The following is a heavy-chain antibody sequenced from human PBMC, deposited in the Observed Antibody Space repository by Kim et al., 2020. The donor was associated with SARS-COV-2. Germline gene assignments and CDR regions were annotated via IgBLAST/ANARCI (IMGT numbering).Heavy chain of an antibody. Sequence: ASVKVSCKVSGYTFSKYGITWVRQAPGQGLEWMGWISAHNGNTIYAEDFKARVTLTTDTSTNTGYMELRRLTSDDTAVYFCARDASLFDSSGYYFVDSDYYLHYWGQGPLITVSS. CDR3: ARDASLFDSSGYYFVDSDYYLHY. CDR2: ISAHNGNT. CDR1: GYTFSKYG. J-gene: IGHJ4*02. D-gene: IGHD3-22*01. V-gene: IGHV1-18*04.